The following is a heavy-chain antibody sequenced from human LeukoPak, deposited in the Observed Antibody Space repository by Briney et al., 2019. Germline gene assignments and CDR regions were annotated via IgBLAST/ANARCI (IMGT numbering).Heavy chain of an antibody. D-gene: IGHD3-10*02. CDR3: AELGITMIGGV. Sequence: GGSLRLSCAASGFTFSSYAMNWVRQAPGKGLEWVSYISSSDSTIYYADSVKGRFTISRDNAKNSLYLQMNSLRAEDTAVYYCAELGITMIGGVWGKGTTVTISS. J-gene: IGHJ6*04. V-gene: IGHV3-48*03. CDR1: GFTFSSYA. CDR2: ISSSDSTI.